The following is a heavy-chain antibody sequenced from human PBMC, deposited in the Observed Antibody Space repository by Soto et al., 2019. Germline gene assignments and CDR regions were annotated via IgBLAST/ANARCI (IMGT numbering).Heavy chain of an antibody. CDR2: ISWNSGNI. Sequence: EVLLVESGGGLVQPGRSLRLSCAASGFTFDEYAMHWVRQAPGKGLEWVSGISWNSGNIGYADSVKGRFTNSRDNAKNCLFLQMNSLRAEDTALYYCAKANGYCSGGSCYAGGYFDYWGQGILVTVSS. J-gene: IGHJ4*02. D-gene: IGHD2-15*01. CDR1: GFTFDEYA. V-gene: IGHV3-9*01. CDR3: AKANGYCSGGSCYAGGYFDY.